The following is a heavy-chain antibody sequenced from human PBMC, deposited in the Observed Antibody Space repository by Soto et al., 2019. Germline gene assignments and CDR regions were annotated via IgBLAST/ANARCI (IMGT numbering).Heavy chain of an antibody. V-gene: IGHV3-23*01. J-gene: IGHJ4*02. D-gene: IGHD5-18*01. CDR3: AKEGGRGYSYGSLFFDY. CDR1: GFTFSSYA. Sequence: GGSLRLSCAASGFTFSSYAMSWVRQAPGKGLEWVSAISGSGGSTYYADSVKGRFTISRDNSKNTLYLQMNSLRAEDTAVYYCAKEGGRGYSYGSLFFDYWGQGTLVTVSS. CDR2: ISGSGGST.